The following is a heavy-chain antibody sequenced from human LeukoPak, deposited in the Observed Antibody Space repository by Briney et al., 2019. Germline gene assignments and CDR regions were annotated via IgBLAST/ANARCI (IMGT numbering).Heavy chain of an antibody. CDR2: ISAYNGNA. V-gene: IGHV1-18*01. Sequence: ASVKVSCKASGYTFTSYGISWVRQAPGQGLEWMGWISAYNGNANYAQKLQGRVTMTTDTSTSTAYMELRSLRSDDTAVYYCARDGSSTYYYDSSGSDYWGQGTLVTVSS. J-gene: IGHJ4*02. D-gene: IGHD3-22*01. CDR3: ARDGSSTYYYDSSGSDY. CDR1: GYTFTSYG.